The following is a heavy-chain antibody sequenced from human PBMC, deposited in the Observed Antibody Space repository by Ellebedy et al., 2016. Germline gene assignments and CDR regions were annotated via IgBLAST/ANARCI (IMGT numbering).Heavy chain of an antibody. CDR3: ARPRSGSYGGFDY. CDR2: IYYSGST. Sequence: SETLSLXCTVSGGSISSSSYYWGWIRQPPGKGLEWIGSIYYSGSTYYNPSLKSRVTISVDTSKNQFSLKLSSVTAADTAVYYCARPRSGSYGGFDYWGQGTLVTVSS. D-gene: IGHD1-26*01. V-gene: IGHV4-39*01. CDR1: GGSISSSSYY. J-gene: IGHJ4*02.